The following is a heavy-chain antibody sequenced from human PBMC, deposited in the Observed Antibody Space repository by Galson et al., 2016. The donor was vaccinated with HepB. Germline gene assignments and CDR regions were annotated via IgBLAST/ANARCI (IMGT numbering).Heavy chain of an antibody. Sequence: SVKVSCKASGYTLNRFGITWVRQAPGQGLEWMGWISVYTGKTNTAGNLQGRLTMTTDTSTSTAYMEMRSLRTYDTAVYFCAKDDDMLTSPEYYYYGMDVWGQGTTVTVSS. CDR1: GYTLNRFG. J-gene: IGHJ6*02. CDR3: AKDDDMLTSPEYYYYGMDV. V-gene: IGHV1-18*01. D-gene: IGHD3-9*01. CDR2: ISVYTGKT.